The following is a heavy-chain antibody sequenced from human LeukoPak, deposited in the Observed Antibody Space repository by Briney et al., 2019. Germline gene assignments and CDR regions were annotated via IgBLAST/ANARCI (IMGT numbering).Heavy chain of an antibody. J-gene: IGHJ4*02. CDR2: FDPEDDET. V-gene: IGHV1-24*01. Sequence: ASVKVSCKVSGYTLTELSMHWVRQAPGKGLEWMGRFDPEDDETIYAQKLQGRVTMTEDTSTDKAYMELSSLRSEDTAVYYCATDLAVAGGFDYWGQGTLVTVSS. CDR1: GYTLTELS. D-gene: IGHD6-19*01. CDR3: ATDLAVAGGFDY.